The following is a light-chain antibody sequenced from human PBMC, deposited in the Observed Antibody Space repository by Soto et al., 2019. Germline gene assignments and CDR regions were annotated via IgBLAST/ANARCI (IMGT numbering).Light chain of an antibody. CDR2: DAS. V-gene: IGKV1-5*01. J-gene: IGKJ1*01. CDR3: QQYENYWT. Sequence: MTQSPSTLSATAGDRVTITCRASQSISSWLAWYQQKPGKAPKLLIYDASNLESGVPSRFSGSGSGTEFTLTISNLQPEDFATYYCQQYENYWTFGPGTKVDIK. CDR1: QSISSW.